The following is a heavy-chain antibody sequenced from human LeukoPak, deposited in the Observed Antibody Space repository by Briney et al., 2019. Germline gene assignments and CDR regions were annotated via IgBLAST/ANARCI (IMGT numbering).Heavy chain of an antibody. CDR2: IYYSGST. V-gene: IGHV4-59*12. CDR3: ARDKYYYDSSGYYSKFDY. CDR1: GGSISSYY. J-gene: IGHJ4*02. D-gene: IGHD3-22*01. Sequence: PSETLSLTCTVSGGSISSYYWSWIRQPPGKGLEWIGYIYYSGSTNYNPSLKSRVTMSVDTSKNQFSLKLSSVTAADTAVYYCARDKYYYDSSGYYSKFDYWGQETLVTVSS.